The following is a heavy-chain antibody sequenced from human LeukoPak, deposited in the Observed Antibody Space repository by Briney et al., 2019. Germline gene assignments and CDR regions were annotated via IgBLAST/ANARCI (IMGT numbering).Heavy chain of an antibody. CDR1: GFTFSSYA. D-gene: IGHD3-9*01. J-gene: IGHJ3*02. CDR3: AKVAVRFEWFMKRDDAFDI. Sequence: PGGSLRLSCAASGFTFSSYAMSWVRQAPGKGLEWVSAISGSGGSTYYADSVKGRFTISRDNSKNTLYLQMNSLRAEDTAVYYCAKVAVRFEWFMKRDDAFDIWGQGTMVTVSS. V-gene: IGHV3-23*01. CDR2: ISGSGGST.